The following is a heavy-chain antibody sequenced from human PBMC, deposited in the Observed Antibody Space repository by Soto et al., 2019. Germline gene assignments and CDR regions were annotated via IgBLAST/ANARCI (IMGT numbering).Heavy chain of an antibody. J-gene: IGHJ6*02. CDR3: ASVVPAAMGYYYYYGMDV. V-gene: IGHV1-46*03. CDR2: INPSGGST. D-gene: IGHD2-2*01. Sequence: GASVKVSCKASGYTFTSYYMHWVRQAPGQGLEWMGIINPSGGSTSYAQKFQGRVTMTRDTSTSTVYMELSSLRSEDTAVYYCASVVPAAMGYYYYYGMDVWGQGTTVTVSS. CDR1: GYTFTSYY.